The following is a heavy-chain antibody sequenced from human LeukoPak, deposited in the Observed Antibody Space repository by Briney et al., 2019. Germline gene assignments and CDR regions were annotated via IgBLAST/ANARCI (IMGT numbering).Heavy chain of an antibody. CDR1: GGSIISSSYY. V-gene: IGHV4-39*07. J-gene: IGHJ3*02. CDR3: ATYSGYDSSAFDI. CDR2: LYYSGST. Sequence: PSETLSLTCTVSGGSIISSSYYWGWIRQPPGKGLEWIGSLYYSGSTYYNPSLKSRVSISVDTSKNHFSLKLSSVTAADTAVYYCATYSGYDSSAFDIWGQGTMVTVSS. D-gene: IGHD5-12*01.